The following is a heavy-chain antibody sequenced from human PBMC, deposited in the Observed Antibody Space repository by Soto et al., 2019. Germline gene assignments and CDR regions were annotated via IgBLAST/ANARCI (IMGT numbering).Heavy chain of an antibody. CDR1: GGSISSGDYY. D-gene: IGHD5-12*01. CDR2: IYYSGST. J-gene: IGHJ6*02. Sequence: PSDTLSLTCTVSGGSISSGDYYWSWIRQPPGKGLEWIGYIYYSGSTYYNPSLKSRVTISVDTSNNQFSLKLSSVTAADTAVYYCARVSKSAIIVATKARNYYYYGMDVCGQGTTVTVSS. CDR3: ARVSKSAIIVATKARNYYYYGMDV. V-gene: IGHV4-30-4*02.